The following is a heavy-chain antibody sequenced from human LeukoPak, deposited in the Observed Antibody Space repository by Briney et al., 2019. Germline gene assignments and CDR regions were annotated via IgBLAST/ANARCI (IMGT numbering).Heavy chain of an antibody. D-gene: IGHD2-21*01. CDR2: IYTSGST. V-gene: IGHV4-61*02. CDR1: GGSISSGSYY. J-gene: IGHJ3*02. Sequence: SETLSLTCTVSGGSISSGSYYWSWIRQPAGKGLEWIGRIYTSGSTNYNPSLKSRVTISVDTSKNQFSLKLSSVTAADTAVYYCARSLFPAFGIWGQGTMVTVSS. CDR3: ARSLFPAFGI.